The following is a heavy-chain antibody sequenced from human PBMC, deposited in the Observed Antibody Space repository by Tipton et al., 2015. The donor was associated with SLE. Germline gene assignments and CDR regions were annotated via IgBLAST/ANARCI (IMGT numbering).Heavy chain of an antibody. CDR3: ARGVLPSH. D-gene: IGHD2-8*02. V-gene: IGHV4-39*07. Sequence: TLSLTCTVSGGSISSSSYYWSWIRQPPGKGLEWIGEINHSGSTNYNPSLKSRVTISVDTSKNQFSLKLSSVTAADTAVYYCARGVLPSHWGQGTLDTVSS. CDR1: GGSISSSSYY. CDR2: INHSGST. J-gene: IGHJ4*02.